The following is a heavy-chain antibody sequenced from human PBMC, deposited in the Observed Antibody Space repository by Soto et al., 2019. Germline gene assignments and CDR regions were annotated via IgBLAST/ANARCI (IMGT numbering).Heavy chain of an antibody. V-gene: IGHV3-23*01. J-gene: IGHJ4*02. Sequence: GGSLRLSCAASGFTFSSYAMSWVRQAPGKGLEWVSGIGASGAGTYYADSAKGRFTISRDNSKNTLHLQMNSLRVEDTAVYYCALRKTGSYFDYWDQGTLVTVSS. D-gene: IGHD1-26*01. CDR3: ALRKTGSYFDY. CDR1: GFTFSSYA. CDR2: IGASGAGT.